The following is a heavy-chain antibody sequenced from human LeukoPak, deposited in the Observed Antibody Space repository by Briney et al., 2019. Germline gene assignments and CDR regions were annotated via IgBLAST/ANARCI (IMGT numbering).Heavy chain of an antibody. CDR1: GFTFSDHY. J-gene: IGHJ4*02. V-gene: IGHV3-72*01. CDR2: SRNKANGCTT. CDR3: XXDLRLVRGVSANPYFDY. Sequence: GGSLRLSCAASGFTFSDHYMDWVRQAPGKGLEWVGRSRNKANGCTTEYAASVKGRFTISRDDSKNSLYLQMNSLRAEDTAVXXXXXDLRLVRGVSANPYFDYWGQGTLVTVSS. D-gene: IGHD3-10*01.